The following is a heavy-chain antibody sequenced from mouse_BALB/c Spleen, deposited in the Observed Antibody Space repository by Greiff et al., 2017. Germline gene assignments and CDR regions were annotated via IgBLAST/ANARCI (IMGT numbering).Heavy chain of an antibody. J-gene: IGHJ3*01. CDR3: ARERDRSWFAY. D-gene: IGHD3-3*01. CDR1: GFTFSSFG. CDR2: ISSGSSTI. V-gene: IGHV5-17*02. Sequence: DVKLVESGGGLVQPGGSRKLSCAASGFTFSSFGMHWVRQAPEKGLEWVAYISSGSSTIYYADTVKGRFTISRDNPKNTLFLQMTSLRSEDTAMYYCARERDRSWFAYWGQGTLVTVSA.